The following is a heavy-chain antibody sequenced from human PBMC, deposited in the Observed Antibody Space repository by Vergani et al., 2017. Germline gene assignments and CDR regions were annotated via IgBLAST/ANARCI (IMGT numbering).Heavy chain of an antibody. D-gene: IGHD1-26*01. CDR1: GFTFTSSA. V-gene: IGHV1-58*01. CDR3: ALKSGSYYGGDY. J-gene: IGHJ4*02. Sequence: QMQLVQSGPEVKKPGTSVKVSCKASGFTFTSSAVQWVRQARGQRLEWIGWIVVGSGNTNYAQQFQERVTITRDMSTSTAYMELSSLRAEDTAVYYCALKSGSYYGGDYWGQGTLVTVSS. CDR2: IVVGSGNT.